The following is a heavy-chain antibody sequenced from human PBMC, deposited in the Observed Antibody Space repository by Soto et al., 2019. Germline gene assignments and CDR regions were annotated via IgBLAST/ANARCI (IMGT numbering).Heavy chain of an antibody. D-gene: IGHD3-3*01. Sequence: LSLTCTVSGGSISSGDYYWSWIRQPPGKGLEWIGYIYYSGSTYYNPSLKSRVTISVDTSKNQFSLKLSSVTAADTAVYYCARDVKRSIYDFWSGYLDYWGQGTLVTVSS. V-gene: IGHV4-30-4*01. CDR1: GGSISSGDYY. CDR3: ARDVKRSIYDFWSGYLDY. CDR2: IYYSGST. J-gene: IGHJ4*02.